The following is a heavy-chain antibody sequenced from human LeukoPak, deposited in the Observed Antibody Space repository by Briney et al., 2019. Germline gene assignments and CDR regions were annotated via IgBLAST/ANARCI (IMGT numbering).Heavy chain of an antibody. J-gene: IGHJ4*02. CDR1: RGSFSDYY. CDR2: ISGTANT. V-gene: IGHV4-34*01. Sequence: SETLSLTCAVYRGSFSDYYWTWIRQPPGERLEWIGEISGTANTKYSPSLKSRVTISVDTSKNQFSLRLRSVTAADTGLYYCARRVCGGGPSALGIWGQGTLVTVSS. D-gene: IGHD2-21*01. CDR3: ARRVCGGGPSALGI.